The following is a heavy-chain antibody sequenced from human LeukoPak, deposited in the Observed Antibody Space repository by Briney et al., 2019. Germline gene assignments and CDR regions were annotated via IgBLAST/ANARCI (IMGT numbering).Heavy chain of an antibody. D-gene: IGHD7-27*01. Sequence: GGSLRLSCAPSGFSVSDNYMSWLRQAPGKRPEWVSLIYNDGSAAYADSVKGRFTISRDNSKNTLYLQMNSLRAEDTAVYYCARDSFKLGFLDYWGQGTLVTVSS. V-gene: IGHV3-66*02. J-gene: IGHJ4*02. CDR1: GFSVSDNY. CDR2: IYNDGSA. CDR3: ARDSFKLGFLDY.